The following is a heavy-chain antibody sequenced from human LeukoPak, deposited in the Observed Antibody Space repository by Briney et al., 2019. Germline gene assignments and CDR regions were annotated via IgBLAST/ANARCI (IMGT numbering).Heavy chain of an antibody. CDR3: ARDGSSHAFDI. J-gene: IGHJ3*02. D-gene: IGHD3-10*01. CDR2: ISSSSSYI. Sequence: GGSLRLSCAASGFTFSSYSMNWVRQARGKALEWVSSISSSSSYIYYADSVKGRFTISRDNAKNSLYLQMNSLRAEDTAVYYCARDGSSHAFDIWGQGTMVTVSS. V-gene: IGHV3-21*01. CDR1: GFTFSSYS.